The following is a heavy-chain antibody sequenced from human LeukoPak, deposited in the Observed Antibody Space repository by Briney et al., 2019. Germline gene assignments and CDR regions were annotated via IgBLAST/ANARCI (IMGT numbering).Heavy chain of an antibody. D-gene: IGHD2-21*02. CDR2: ISGSSTSI. J-gene: IGHJ5*02. Sequence: GGSLRLSCAASGFTFSSYSINWVRQAPGKGLEWVSIISGSSTSIFYADSVKGRFTISRDNAKNSLYLEMNNLRAEDTAVYYCARGHTANTRWFDPWGQGTLVTVSS. CDR3: ARGHTANTRWFDP. V-gene: IGHV3-21*01. CDR1: GFTFSSYS.